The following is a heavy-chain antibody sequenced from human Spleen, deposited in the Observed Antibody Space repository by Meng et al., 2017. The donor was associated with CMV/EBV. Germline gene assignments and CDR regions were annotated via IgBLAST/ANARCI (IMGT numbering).Heavy chain of an antibody. V-gene: IGHV3-30*02. CDR3: AKVWSTVVTGYFDY. Sequence: LSLTCAASGFSFSYYGMHWVRQAPGKGLEWVAFMRYDGASKYYADSVKGRFTISRDNSKNTLYLQMNSLRAEDTAVYYCAKVWSTVVTGYFDYWGQGTLVTVSS. D-gene: IGHD4-23*01. CDR2: MRYDGASK. J-gene: IGHJ4*02. CDR1: GFSFSYYG.